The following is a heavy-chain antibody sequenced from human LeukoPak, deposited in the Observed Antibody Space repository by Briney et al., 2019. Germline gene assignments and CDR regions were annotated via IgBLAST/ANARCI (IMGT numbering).Heavy chain of an antibody. CDR1: GGTFSSYA. CDR3: ATGAAMVLLGY. V-gene: IGHV1-2*02. Sequence: GASVKVSCKASGGTFSSYAISWVRQAPGQGLEWMGWINPNSGGTNYAQKFQGRVTMTRDTSISTAYMELSRLRSDDTAVYYCATGAAMVLLGYWGQGTLVTVSS. D-gene: IGHD5-18*01. J-gene: IGHJ4*02. CDR2: INPNSGGT.